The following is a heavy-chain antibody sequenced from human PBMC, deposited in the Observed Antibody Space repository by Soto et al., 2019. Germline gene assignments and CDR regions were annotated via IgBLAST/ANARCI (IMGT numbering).Heavy chain of an antibody. Sequence: PSETLSLTCTVSVGSISSYYWSLIRQPPGKGLECIGYIYYSGSANYNPSLKSRVTISVDTSKNQFSLKLSSVTAADTAVYYCARVGGCGGSTSCYHPNWLDPWGQGIMVTFSS. CDR3: ARVGGCGGSTSCYHPNWLDP. D-gene: IGHD2-2*01. J-gene: IGHJ5*02. CDR2: IYYSGSA. V-gene: IGHV4-59*01. CDR1: VGSISSYY.